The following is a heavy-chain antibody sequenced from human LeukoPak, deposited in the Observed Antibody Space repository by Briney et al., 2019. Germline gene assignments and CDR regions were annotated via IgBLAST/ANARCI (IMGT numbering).Heavy chain of an antibody. CDR2: INPNSGGT. CDR1: GYTFTGYY. Sequence: ASVKVSCKASGYTFTGYYMHWVRQAPGQGLEWMGWINPNSGGTNYAQKFQGRVTMTRDTSISTAYMELSRLRSDNTAVYYCARDPREVYYGMDVWGQGTTVTVSS. J-gene: IGHJ6*02. CDR3: ARDPREVYYGMDV. V-gene: IGHV1-2*02.